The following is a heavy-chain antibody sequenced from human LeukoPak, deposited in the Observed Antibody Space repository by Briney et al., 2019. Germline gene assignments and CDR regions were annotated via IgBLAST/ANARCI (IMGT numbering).Heavy chain of an antibody. CDR3: ARDRPLVATISDAYDI. Sequence: GRSLRLSCAASGITFSHYGMHWVRQAPGKGLEWVAVIWYDGINKYYSDSVKGRFTISRDSSKNTLSLHMNSLRAEDTAVYYCARDRPLVATISDAYDIWGQGTMVTVSS. V-gene: IGHV3-33*01. J-gene: IGHJ3*02. D-gene: IGHD5-12*01. CDR2: IWYDGINK. CDR1: GITFSHYG.